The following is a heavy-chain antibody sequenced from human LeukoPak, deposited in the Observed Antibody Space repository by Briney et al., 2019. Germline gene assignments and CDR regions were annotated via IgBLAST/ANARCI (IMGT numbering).Heavy chain of an antibody. CDR1: GGSFSGYY. V-gene: IGHV4-34*01. CDR2: IHHSGST. Sequence: SETLSLTCAVYGGSFSGYYWSWIRQPPGKGLEWIGEIHHSGSTNYNPSLKSRVTISVDTSKNHFSPKVSSVTAADTAVYYCARGGVVWGQGTLVTVSS. J-gene: IGHJ4*02. D-gene: IGHD2-15*01. CDR3: ARGGVV.